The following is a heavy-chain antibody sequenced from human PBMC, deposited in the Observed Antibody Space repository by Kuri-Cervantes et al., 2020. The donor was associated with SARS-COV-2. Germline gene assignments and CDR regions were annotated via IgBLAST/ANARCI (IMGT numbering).Heavy chain of an antibody. Sequence: GGSLRLSCAASESTFSSYAMHWVRQAPGKGLEWVGVISYDGSNKDYADSVKGRFTISRDNSKNTLYLQMNSLRAEDTAVYYCAKEGFFYGSGRHFDYWGQGTLVTVSS. CDR2: ISYDGSNK. CDR1: ESTFSSYA. J-gene: IGHJ4*02. CDR3: AKEGFFYGSGRHFDY. D-gene: IGHD3-10*01. V-gene: IGHV3-30-3*01.